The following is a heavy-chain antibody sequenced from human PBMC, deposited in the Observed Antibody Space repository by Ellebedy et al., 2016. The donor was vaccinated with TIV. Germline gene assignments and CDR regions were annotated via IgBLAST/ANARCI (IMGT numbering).Heavy chain of an antibody. CDR3: ARLIDGSYADSFDY. Sequence: PGGSLRLSCKASGYSFTINWIGWVRQMPGKGLEWMGIISPHSSETRYSPSFQGQVTISADKSITTSYLQWVSLKASDTAMYYCARLIDGSYADSFDYWGQGTLVTVSS. CDR2: ISPHSSET. CDR1: GYSFTINW. D-gene: IGHD5-24*01. V-gene: IGHV5-51*01. J-gene: IGHJ4*02.